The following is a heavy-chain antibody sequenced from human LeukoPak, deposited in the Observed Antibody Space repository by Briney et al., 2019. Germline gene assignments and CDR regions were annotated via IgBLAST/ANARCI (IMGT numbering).Heavy chain of an antibody. Sequence: GASVKVSCKASGYTFTGYYIHWVRQAPEQGLEWMGWINPNSGVTNYTQRLQGRVTLTRDTSTSTAYIDLSSLRFDDTVVYFCARAVHDDAFDIWGQGTMVTVSS. V-gene: IGHV1-2*02. J-gene: IGHJ3*02. CDR2: INPNSGVT. CDR3: ARAVHDDAFDI. CDR1: GYTFTGYY.